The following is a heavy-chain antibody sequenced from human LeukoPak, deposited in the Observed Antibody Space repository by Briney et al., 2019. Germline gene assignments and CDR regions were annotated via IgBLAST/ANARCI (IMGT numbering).Heavy chain of an antibody. J-gene: IGHJ5*02. CDR3: ARGGARYLDT. CDR1: GFDFNSYT. Sequence: GGSLRLSCVASGFDFNSYTMSWARQAPGKGLEWVAKMKEDGSDIHYVDSVKGRFTICRDNAKHPLCLQMSSLRAEDTAVYYCARGGARYLDTWGQGILVTVSS. D-gene: IGHD3-9*01. CDR2: MKEDGSDI. V-gene: IGHV3-7*01.